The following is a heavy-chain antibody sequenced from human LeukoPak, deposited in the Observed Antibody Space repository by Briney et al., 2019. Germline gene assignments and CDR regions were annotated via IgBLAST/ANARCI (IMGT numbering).Heavy chain of an antibody. CDR2: ISYDGSNE. Sequence: GGSLRLSCAASGFTFSSYVMHWVRQAPGKGLEWVAIISYDGSNEYYADSVKGRFTISRDNSKNTLYLQMNSLRAADTAVYYCAKDGGLLWFGELPRTFYYMDVWGKGTTVTVSS. D-gene: IGHD3-10*01. CDR3: AKDGGLLWFGELPRTFYYMDV. J-gene: IGHJ6*03. CDR1: GFTFSSYV. V-gene: IGHV3-30*04.